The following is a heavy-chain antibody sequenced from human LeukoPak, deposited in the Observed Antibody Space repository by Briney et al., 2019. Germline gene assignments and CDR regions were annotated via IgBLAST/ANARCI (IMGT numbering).Heavy chain of an antibody. D-gene: IGHD3-22*01. CDR1: ESTFSDQY. J-gene: IGHJ4*02. Sequence: GGSLRLSCAASESTFSDQYMDWVRQAPGTGLEWVGRIKSKTDGGATHYAAPVKGRFTISRDDSKNTLYLQMNSLKTEDTAVYYCTTEAYYYDSGAIKYFDHWGQGTLVTVSS. V-gene: IGHV3-15*01. CDR3: TTEAYYYDSGAIKYFDH. CDR2: IKSKTDGGAT.